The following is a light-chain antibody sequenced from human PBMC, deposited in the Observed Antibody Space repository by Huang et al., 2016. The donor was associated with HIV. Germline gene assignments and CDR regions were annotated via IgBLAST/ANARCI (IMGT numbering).Light chain of an antibody. Sequence: IVLTQSPATLSWYPGERVTLSCRASQSVCNYIAWYQQQPGQSPKLLIYDTSTRATGTPVRFSGSGSGTDFTLTISSLESEDFAVYYCQQRSSGVTFGGGTKV. J-gene: IGKJ4*01. V-gene: IGKV3-11*01. CDR3: QQRSSGVT. CDR2: DTS. CDR1: QSVCNY.